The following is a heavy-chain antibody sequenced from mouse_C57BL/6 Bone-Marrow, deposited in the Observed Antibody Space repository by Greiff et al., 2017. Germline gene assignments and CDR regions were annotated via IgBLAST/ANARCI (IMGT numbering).Heavy chain of an antibody. V-gene: IGHV1-64*01. D-gene: IGHD2-3*01. CDR2: IHPNSGST. Sequence: QVQLKQPGAELVKPGASVKLSCKASGYTFTSYWMHWVKQRPGQGLEWIGMIHPNSGSTNYNEKFKSKATLTVDKSSSTAYMQLSSLTSEDAAVYYCARGGWLLADYWGQGTTLTVSS. CDR3: ARGGWLLADY. CDR1: GYTFTSYW. J-gene: IGHJ2*01.